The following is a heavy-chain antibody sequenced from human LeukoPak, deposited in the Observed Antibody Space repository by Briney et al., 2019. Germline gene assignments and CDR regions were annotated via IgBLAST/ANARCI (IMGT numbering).Heavy chain of an antibody. J-gene: IGHJ3*02. Sequence: GGSLRLSCAASGFTFSSYAMSWVRQAPGKGLEWVSAISGSGGSTYYADSVKGRFTISRDNSKNTLYLQMNSLRAEDTAVYYCAKHPRETLFRYFDWLSVDAFDIWGQATMLTVSS. CDR2: ISGSGGST. CDR1: GFTFSSYA. CDR3: AKHPRETLFRYFDWLSVDAFDI. D-gene: IGHD3-9*01. V-gene: IGHV3-23*01.